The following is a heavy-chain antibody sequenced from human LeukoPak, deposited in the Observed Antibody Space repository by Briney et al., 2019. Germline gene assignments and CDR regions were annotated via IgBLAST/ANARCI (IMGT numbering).Heavy chain of an antibody. J-gene: IGHJ6*03. D-gene: IGHD1-1*01. CDR2: IWYDGSNK. CDR3: ARDPGTGYYYYYYMDV. CDR1: GFTFSSYG. V-gene: IGHV3-33*01. Sequence: GGSLRLSCAASGFTFSSYGMHWVRQAPGKGLEWVAVIWYDGSNKYYADSVKGRFTISRDNSKNTLYLQMNSLRAEDTAVYYCARDPGTGYYYYYYMDVWGKGPRSPSP.